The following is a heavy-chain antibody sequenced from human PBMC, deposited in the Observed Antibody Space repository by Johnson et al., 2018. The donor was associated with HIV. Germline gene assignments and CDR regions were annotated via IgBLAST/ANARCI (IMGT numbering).Heavy chain of an antibody. V-gene: IGHV3-20*04. CDR3: ARDQATGAFDI. D-gene: IGHD1-26*01. CDR2: IYSRSST. Sequence: VQLVESGGGVVPPGGSLRLSCAPSGFTFDDYGMSWVRQAPGKGLAWVSVIYSRSSTYYADSVKGRFTISRENARNSLYLHMNSLRAGDTAVYYCARDQATGAFDIWGQGTMVTVSS. CDR1: GFTFDDYG. J-gene: IGHJ3*02.